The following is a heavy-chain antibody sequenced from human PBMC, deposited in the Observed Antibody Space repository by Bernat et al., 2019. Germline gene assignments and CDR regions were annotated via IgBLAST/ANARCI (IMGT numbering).Heavy chain of an antibody. J-gene: IGHJ4*02. V-gene: IGHV3-30*03. CDR1: GFTFSSYG. CDR3: ATDQVCAVYSSSSFDY. D-gene: IGHD6-6*01. Sequence: QVQLVESGGGVVQPGRSLRLSCAASGFTFSSYGMHWVRQAPGKGLEWVAVIPYDGSNKYYADSVKGRFTISRDNSKNTLYLQMNSLRAEDTAVYYCATDQVCAVYSSSSFDYWGQGTLVTVSS. CDR2: IPYDGSNK.